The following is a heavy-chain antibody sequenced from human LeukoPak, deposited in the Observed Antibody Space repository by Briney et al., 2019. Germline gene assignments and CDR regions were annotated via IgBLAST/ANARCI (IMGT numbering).Heavy chain of an antibody. CDR1: GGSISSSSYY. Sequence: SEALSLTCTVSGGSISSSSYYWGWIRQPPGKGLEWIGSIYYSGSTNYNPSLKSRVTISVDTSKNQFSLKLGSVTAADTAVYYCARGGVGGFDYWGQGTLVTVSS. CDR2: IYYSGST. D-gene: IGHD3-16*01. J-gene: IGHJ4*02. V-gene: IGHV4-39*07. CDR3: ARGGVGGFDY.